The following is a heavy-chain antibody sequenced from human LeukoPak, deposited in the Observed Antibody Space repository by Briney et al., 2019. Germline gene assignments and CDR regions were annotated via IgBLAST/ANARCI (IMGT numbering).Heavy chain of an antibody. Sequence: ASVKVSCKASGYTFNSYEINWVRQASGQSLEWMGWMNPDSGDTGYAQKFQGRVTMTRDTSTSTAYMELSSLRSEDTAVYYCASSPYMITFGGVIAPDYWGQGTLVTVSS. CDR1: GYTFNSYE. CDR3: ASSPYMITFGGVIAPDY. CDR2: MNPDSGDT. V-gene: IGHV1-8*02. D-gene: IGHD3-16*02. J-gene: IGHJ4*02.